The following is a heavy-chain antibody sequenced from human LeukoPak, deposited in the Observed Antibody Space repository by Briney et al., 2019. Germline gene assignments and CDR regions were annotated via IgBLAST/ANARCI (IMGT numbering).Heavy chain of an antibody. V-gene: IGHV4-39*07. J-gene: IGHJ3*02. CDR3: ARGPDDAFDI. CDR2: IYYSGST. CDR1: GGSTSSSSYY. Sequence: SETLSLTCTVSGGSTSSSSYYWGWIRQPPGKGLEWIGSIYYSGSTYYNPSLKSRVTISVDTSKNQFSLKLSSVTAADTAVYYCARGPDDAFDIWGQGTMVTVSS.